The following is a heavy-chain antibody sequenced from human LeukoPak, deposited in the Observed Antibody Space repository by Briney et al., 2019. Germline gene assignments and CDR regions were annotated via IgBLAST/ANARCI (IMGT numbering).Heavy chain of an antibody. J-gene: IGHJ5*02. CDR2: ISGSGGST. CDR1: GFTFSSYG. D-gene: IGHD3-10*01. V-gene: IGHV3-23*01. CDR3: AKSDYGSGSYIFGFDP. Sequence: GGTLRLSCAASGFTFSSYGMSWVRQAPGKGLEWVSAISGSGGSTYYADSVKGRFTISRDNSKNTLYLQMNSLRAEDTAVYYCAKSDYGSGSYIFGFDPWGQGTLVTVSS.